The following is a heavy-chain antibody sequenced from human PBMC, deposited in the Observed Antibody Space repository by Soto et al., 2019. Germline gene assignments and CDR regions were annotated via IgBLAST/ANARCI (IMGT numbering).Heavy chain of an antibody. D-gene: IGHD2-15*01. CDR1: GGSISSSSYY. Sequence: SETLSLTCTVSGGSISSSSYYWGWIRQPPGKGLEWIGSIYYSGSTYYNPSLKSRVTISVDTSKNQFSLKLSSVTAADTAVYYCARVGIVYGMDVWGQGTTVT. CDR2: IYYSGST. CDR3: ARVGIVYGMDV. V-gene: IGHV4-39*01. J-gene: IGHJ6*02.